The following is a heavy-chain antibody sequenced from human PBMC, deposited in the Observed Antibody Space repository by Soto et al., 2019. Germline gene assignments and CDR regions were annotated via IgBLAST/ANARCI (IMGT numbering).Heavy chain of an antibody. CDR2: ITSGSSYT. V-gene: IGHV3-11*06. CDR3: ALTNSNHYYHGMDV. J-gene: IGHJ6*02. Sequence: GGSLRLSCVVSGFTFSDYYMSWIRQAPGQGLEWVSYITSGSSYTNYADSVKGRFTISRDNAKSSLYLQMNSLRAEDTAVYYCALTNSNHYYHGMDVWGQGTTVTVSS. D-gene: IGHD2-8*01. CDR1: GFTFSDYY.